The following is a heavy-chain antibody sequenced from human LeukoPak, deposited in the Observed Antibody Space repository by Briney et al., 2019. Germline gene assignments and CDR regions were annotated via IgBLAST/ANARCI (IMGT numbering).Heavy chain of an antibody. CDR2: ISSSSSFI. D-gene: IGHD1-1*01. Sequence: KAGGSLRLSCAASGFTFSSYNMNWVGQAPGKGLEWVSSISSSSSFIYYADSMKGRFTISRDNAKNSLYLQMNSLRAEDTAVYYCVTRTGTFYYFDYWGQGTLATVSS. CDR3: VTRTGTFYYFDY. CDR1: GFTFSSYN. V-gene: IGHV3-21*01. J-gene: IGHJ4*02.